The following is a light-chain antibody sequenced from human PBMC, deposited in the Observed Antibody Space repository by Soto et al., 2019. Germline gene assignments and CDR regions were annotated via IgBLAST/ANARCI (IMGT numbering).Light chain of an antibody. Sequence: EIVVTQSPGILSVSPGDRATLSCRASQSVGRNVAWYQQKPGQAPTLLIYAASTRDTGLPARFSGSESGTDFTLTYGTQEPENNAVYYLQAYSKWLLFCFG. CDR2: AAS. J-gene: IGKJ2*01. CDR3: QAYSKWLLFC. V-gene: IGKV3-15*01. CDR1: QSVGRN.